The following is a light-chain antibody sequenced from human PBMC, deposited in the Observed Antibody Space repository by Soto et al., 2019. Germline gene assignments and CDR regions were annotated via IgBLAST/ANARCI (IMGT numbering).Light chain of an antibody. J-gene: IGKJ1*01. V-gene: IGKV3-20*01. CDR3: QESGRESWR. CDR2: GAS. CDR1: QSVSGSL. Sequence: IKLAQYRSTLSLSPEERATLSCRASQSVSGSLLAWYQQKRGPAPRVLIYGASSRATGLPDRFSGSWSGTEFTLTISCLEPGDFAGYFCQESGRESWRLGEGTKGDIK.